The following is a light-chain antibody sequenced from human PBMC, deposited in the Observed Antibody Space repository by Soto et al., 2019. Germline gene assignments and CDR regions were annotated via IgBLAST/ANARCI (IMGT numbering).Light chain of an antibody. Sequence: DIQLTPSPSSLSASVGDSVSITCRASQGISNYLALYQQKPGKVPNLLIYDASTLQSGVPSRFSGSGSGTDFTLTISSLQPEDVATYYCQKYNSAPFTFGGGSKVDIK. J-gene: IGKJ4*01. CDR2: DAS. CDR1: QGISNY. CDR3: QKYNSAPFT. V-gene: IGKV1-27*01.